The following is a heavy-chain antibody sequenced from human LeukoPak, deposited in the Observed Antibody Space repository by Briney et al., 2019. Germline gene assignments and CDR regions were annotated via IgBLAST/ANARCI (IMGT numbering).Heavy chain of an antibody. CDR1: GGSISSSSYY. CDR3: ARGYYDSSGYYYGYFQH. Sequence: SETLSLTCTVSGGSISSSSYYWGWIRQPPRKGLEWIGSIYYSGSTYYNPSLKSRVTISVDTSKNQFSLKLSSVTAADTAVYYCARGYYDSSGYYYGYFQHWGQGTLVTVSS. D-gene: IGHD3-22*01. J-gene: IGHJ1*01. V-gene: IGHV4-39*01. CDR2: IYYSGST.